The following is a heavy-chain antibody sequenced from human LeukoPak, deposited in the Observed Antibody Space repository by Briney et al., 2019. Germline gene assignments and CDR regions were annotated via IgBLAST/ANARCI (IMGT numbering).Heavy chain of an antibody. V-gene: IGHV1-2*02. CDR3: ARTYSSSTADYFDY. CDR1: GYTFTSYG. J-gene: IGHJ4*02. CDR2: INPNSGGT. Sequence: ASVKVSCKASGYTFTSYGISWVRQAPGQGLEWMGWINPNSGGTNYAQKFQGRVTMTRDTSISTAYMELSRLTSDDTAMYYCARTYSSSTADYFDYWGQGTLVTVSS. D-gene: IGHD6-6*01.